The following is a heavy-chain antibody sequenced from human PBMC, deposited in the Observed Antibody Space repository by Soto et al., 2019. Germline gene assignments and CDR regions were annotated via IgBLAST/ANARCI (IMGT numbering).Heavy chain of an antibody. CDR1: GGSISSSSCY. CDR2: IYYSGST. V-gene: IGHV4-39*01. D-gene: IGHD3-3*01. CDR3: ASATRSYDFWSGYYLNGMDV. J-gene: IGHJ6*02. Sequence: PSETLSLTCTVSGGSISSSSCYWGWIRQPPGKGLEWIGSIYYSGSTYYNPSLKSRVTISVDTSKNQFSLKLSSVTAADTAVYYCASATRSYDFWSGYYLNGMDVWGQGTTVTVSS.